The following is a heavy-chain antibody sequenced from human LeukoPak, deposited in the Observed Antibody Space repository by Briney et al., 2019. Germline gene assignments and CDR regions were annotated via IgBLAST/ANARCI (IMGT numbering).Heavy chain of an antibody. V-gene: IGHV1-18*01. J-gene: IGHJ4*02. Sequence: WASVKVSCKASGYTFTTYAITWVRQAPGQGLEWMGWISSYNGNTIYAKKLQGRVTMTTDTSTTTAYMKLRSLRADDTAVYYCAREGFNRKYDYWGQGTLVTVSS. CDR1: GYTFTTYA. CDR2: ISSYNGNT. CDR3: AREGFNRKYDY.